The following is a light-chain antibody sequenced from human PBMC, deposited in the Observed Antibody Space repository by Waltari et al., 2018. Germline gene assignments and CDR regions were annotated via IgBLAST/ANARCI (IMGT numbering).Light chain of an antibody. CDR2: WDS. J-gene: IGKJ2*01. V-gene: IGKV4-1*01. Sequence: DIVMTQSPDSLAVSLGERATINCTSSQSLFYSSTKKNSLAWYHQKPGQPPKLLIYWDSARQSGFPDRFSGSGSGTDFTLTISTLQTEDVAVYYCQQYYDIPYTFGRGTKLEIQ. CDR3: QQYYDIPYT. CDR1: QSLFYSSTKKNS.